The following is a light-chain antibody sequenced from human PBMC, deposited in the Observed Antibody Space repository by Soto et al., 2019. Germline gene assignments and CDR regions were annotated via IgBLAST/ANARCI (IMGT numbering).Light chain of an antibody. CDR3: SSYTNIKTRAWV. CDR2: EVT. Sequence: QSALTQPASVSGSPGQSITLSCTGTSGDIGSYNCVSWYQQHPGKAPKLIIYEVTDRPSGVSNRFSGAKSGTTASLTISGLQAYDEAEYYCSSYTNIKTRAWVFGTGTKLTVL. J-gene: IGLJ1*01. CDR1: SGDIGSYNC. V-gene: IGLV2-14*01.